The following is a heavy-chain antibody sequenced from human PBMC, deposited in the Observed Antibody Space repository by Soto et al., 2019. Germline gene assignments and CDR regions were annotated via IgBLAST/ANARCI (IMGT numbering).Heavy chain of an antibody. Sequence: SDTLSLTCAVSGGSISSCGYSLSWIRQPLGRGLEWIGYVYYSGTTNYNPSLKSRVTISVDRSKNQLSLKLTSVTAADTAVYYCTRGEDSGSDYNLWGQGTLVTVSS. CDR1: GGSISSCGYS. D-gene: IGHD3-10*01. V-gene: IGHV4-30-2*01. CDR2: VYYSGTT. J-gene: IGHJ5*02. CDR3: TRGEDSGSDYNL.